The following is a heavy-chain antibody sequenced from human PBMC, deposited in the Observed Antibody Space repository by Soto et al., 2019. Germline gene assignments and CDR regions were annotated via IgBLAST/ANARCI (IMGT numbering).Heavy chain of an antibody. Sequence: QIALQESGPTVVKPTQTLTLTCTFSGFSVTTTGVGVGWIRHAPGKALEWLAMVYWNDERRYSPSLKSRLTITQDISKNQVVLTMTYMDPVDTATYFCAHYDSSGYFSHFDSWGQGTLVTVSS. J-gene: IGHJ4*02. CDR3: AHYDSSGYFSHFDS. CDR2: VYWNDER. CDR1: GFSVTTTGVG. D-gene: IGHD3-22*01. V-gene: IGHV2-5*01.